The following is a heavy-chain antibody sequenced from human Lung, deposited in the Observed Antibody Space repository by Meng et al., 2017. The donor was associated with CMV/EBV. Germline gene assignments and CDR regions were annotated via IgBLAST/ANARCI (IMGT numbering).Heavy chain of an antibody. J-gene: IGHJ4*02. D-gene: IGHD6-13*01. CDR1: GYTLTNYY. CDR3: ARDLGYSSSWYFQYYFDF. CDR2: INPSDNTT. Sequence: SXXVSXXASGYTLTNYYIHWVRQAPGQGLEWMGIINPSDNTTIYAQKFQGRVTMTRDTSTSTVYMELSSLRSDDTALYYCARDLGYSSSWYFQYYFDFWGQGXLVTVSS. V-gene: IGHV1-46*01.